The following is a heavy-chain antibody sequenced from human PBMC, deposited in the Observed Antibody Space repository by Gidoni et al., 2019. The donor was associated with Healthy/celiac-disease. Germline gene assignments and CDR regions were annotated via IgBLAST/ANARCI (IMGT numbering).Heavy chain of an antibody. CDR1: GPTFTRYY. J-gene: IGHJ2*01. CDR2: INPSGGRT. CDR3: ARTNDYGGNRDWYFDL. D-gene: IGHD4-17*01. Sequence: QVQLVQTGAGVKKPGASGKVSCKASGPTFTRYYLQLVRQAPGQGLEWMGLINPSGGRTSYAQKFQGRVTMTRDTSKSTVYMELNSLRSEDAAVYYCARTNDYGGNRDWYFDLWGRGTLVTVSS. V-gene: IGHV1-46*01.